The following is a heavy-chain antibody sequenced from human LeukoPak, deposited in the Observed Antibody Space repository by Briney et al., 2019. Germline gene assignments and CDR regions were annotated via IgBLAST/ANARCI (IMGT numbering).Heavy chain of an antibody. J-gene: IGHJ4*02. Sequence: SQTLSLSSALSGDSLSDNSAGSNWVRQSPSSGIEWLGRTYYRAKWYNDYAVSVKSRITINPDTSKNQFSLQVNSVTPEDTAVYYCARAPTPIIAVAGSFDYWGQGTLVTVSS. CDR2: TYYRAKWYN. CDR1: GDSLSDNSAG. D-gene: IGHD6-19*01. V-gene: IGHV6-1*01. CDR3: ARAPTPIIAVAGSFDY.